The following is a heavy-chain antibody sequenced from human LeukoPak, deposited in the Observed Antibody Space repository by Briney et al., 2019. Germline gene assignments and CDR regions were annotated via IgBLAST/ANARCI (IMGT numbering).Heavy chain of an antibody. J-gene: IGHJ4*02. V-gene: IGHV4-59*01. D-gene: IGHD6-6*01. CDR3: ARGGASSKFFDY. Sequence: SSETLSLTCTVSGGSIRTDYWSWIRQPPGKGLEWIAFVHYSGTTNYNPSHKSRVTISVDTSKSQFSLKLSSVTAADTAVYYCARGGASSKFFDYWGQGALVTVSS. CDR1: GGSIRTDY. CDR2: VHYSGTT.